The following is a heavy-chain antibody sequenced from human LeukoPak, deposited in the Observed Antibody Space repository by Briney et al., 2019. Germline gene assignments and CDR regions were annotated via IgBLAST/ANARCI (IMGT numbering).Heavy chain of an antibody. CDR2: ISGSGGST. CDR1: GFTFSSYA. CDR3: AKGAAAGGFDY. Sequence: GGSLRLSCAASGFTFSSYAMSWVRQAPGKGLEWVSGISGSGGSTHYADSVKDRFTISRDNSKNTLYLQMNSLRAEDTAVYYCAKGAAAGGFDYWGQGTLVTVSS. V-gene: IGHV3-23*01. J-gene: IGHJ4*02. D-gene: IGHD6-13*01.